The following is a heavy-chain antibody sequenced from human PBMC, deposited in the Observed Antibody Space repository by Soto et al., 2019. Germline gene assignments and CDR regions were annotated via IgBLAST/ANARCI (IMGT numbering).Heavy chain of an antibody. CDR3: ARDAWQQCADDY. J-gene: IGHJ4*02. CDR2: ISADNSNR. Sequence: QVQLVQSGAEVKKPGASVKVSCKGSGYTFASHGISWVRQAPGQGLEWMGWISADNSNRNYAEKFQGRVTMTTDTSTSTAYLEVRSLRSDDTAVYYCARDAWQQCADDYWGQGTLVTVSS. D-gene: IGHD5-12*01. CDR1: GYTFASHG. V-gene: IGHV1-18*01.